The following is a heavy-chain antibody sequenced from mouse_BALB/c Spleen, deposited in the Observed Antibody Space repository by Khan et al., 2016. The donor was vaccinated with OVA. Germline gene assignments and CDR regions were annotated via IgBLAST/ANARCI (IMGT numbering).Heavy chain of an antibody. CDR1: GFSLTDYG. V-gene: IGHV2-6-7*01. CDR3: ARERRLGGFAY. Sequence: QLQESGPGLVAPSQSLSITCTVSGFSLTDYGVNWVRQPPGKSLEWLGMIWGDGSTDYNSALKSRLHINKDNSKSQVFLKMNSLQTDDTARYYCARERRLGGFAYWGQGTLVTVSA. CDR2: IWGDGST. D-gene: IGHD3-3*01. J-gene: IGHJ3*01.